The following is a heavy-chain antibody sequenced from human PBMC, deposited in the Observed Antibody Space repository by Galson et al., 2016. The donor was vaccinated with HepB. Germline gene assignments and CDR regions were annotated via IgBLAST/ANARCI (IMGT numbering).Heavy chain of an antibody. CDR1: GFTCSDYY. V-gene: IGHV4-34*01. J-gene: IGHJ6*03. CDR3: ARGDNPDYGDYASAYYYMDV. CDR2: INHSGST. Sequence: LRLSCAASGFTCSDYYMSWVRQAPGKGLEWIGEINHSGSTNYNPSLKSRVTISVDTSKNQFSLKLSSVTAADTAVYYCARGDNPDYGDYASAYYYMDVWGKGTTVTVSS. D-gene: IGHD4-17*01.